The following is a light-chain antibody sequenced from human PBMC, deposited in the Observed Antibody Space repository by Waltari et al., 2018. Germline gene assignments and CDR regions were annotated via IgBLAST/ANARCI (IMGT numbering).Light chain of an antibody. Sequence: EIVMTQSPATLSVSPGERATLSCRASQCVGSNLAWYQQKPGQAPRLLIYRASTRATGIPARFSGSGSGTEFTLTISSLQSEDFAVYYCQQYNNWPLTFGGGTKVEIK. CDR2: RAS. CDR3: QQYNNWPLT. J-gene: IGKJ4*01. V-gene: IGKV3-15*01. CDR1: QCVGSN.